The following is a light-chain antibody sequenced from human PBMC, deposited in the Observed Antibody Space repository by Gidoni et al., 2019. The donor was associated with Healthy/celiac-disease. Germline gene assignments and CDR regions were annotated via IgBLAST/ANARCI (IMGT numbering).Light chain of an antibody. V-gene: IGKV3-15*01. Sequence: VMPHSPATLSVSPGDRATLSCRASQSVSSNLAWYQQKPGQAPRLLIYGASPRATGIPARFSGSGSGTEFTLTISSLQSEDFAVYYCQQYNNWPPRGTFGQGTKVEIK. J-gene: IGKJ1*01. CDR1: QSVSSN. CDR2: GAS. CDR3: QQYNNWPPRGT.